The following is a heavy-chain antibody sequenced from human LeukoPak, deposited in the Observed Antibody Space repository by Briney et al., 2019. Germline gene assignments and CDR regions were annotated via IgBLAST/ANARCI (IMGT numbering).Heavy chain of an antibody. J-gene: IGHJ3*02. CDR1: GFTFSSYW. Sequence: QPGGSLRLSCAASGFTFSSYWMSWVRQAPGKGLEWVANIKQDGSEKYYVDSVRGRFTISRDNAKNSLSLQMISLRAEDTALYYCARNKRADIWGQGTMVTVSS. D-gene: IGHD1/OR15-1a*01. CDR3: ARNKRADI. CDR2: IKQDGSEK. V-gene: IGHV3-7*01.